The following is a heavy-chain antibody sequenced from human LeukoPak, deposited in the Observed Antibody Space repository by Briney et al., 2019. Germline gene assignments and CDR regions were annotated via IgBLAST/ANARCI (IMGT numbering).Heavy chain of an antibody. CDR2: VSGSGGST. J-gene: IGHJ4*02. V-gene: IGHV3-23*01. D-gene: IGHD3-10*01. CDR1: GFTFSSYA. Sequence: PGGSLRLSCAASGFTFSSYAMSWVRQAPGKGLEWVSTVSGSGGSTYYADSVKGRFTISRDNSKNTLYLQMNSLRAEDTAVYYCAKEGLSGSYYDYWGQGTLVTVSS. CDR3: AKEGLSGSYYDY.